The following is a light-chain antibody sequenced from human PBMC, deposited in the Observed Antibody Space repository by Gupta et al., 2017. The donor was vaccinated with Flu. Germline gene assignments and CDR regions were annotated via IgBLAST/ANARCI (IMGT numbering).Light chain of an antibody. CDR3: HVWDSSSVQGV. J-gene: IGLJ3*02. V-gene: IGLV3-21*02. CDR2: DDS. CDR1: NIGSKS. Sequence: SYVLTQPPSVSVAPGQTARITCGGNNIGSKSIHWYHQKPGQAPVLVVYDDSARPSGIPERVSGYYSGNTATPHIRRVEAGEEADDYCHVWDSSSVQGVFGGGTKLTVL.